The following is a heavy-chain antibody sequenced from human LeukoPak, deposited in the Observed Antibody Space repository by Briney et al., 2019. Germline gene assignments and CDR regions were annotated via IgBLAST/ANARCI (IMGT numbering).Heavy chain of an antibody. Sequence: SETLSLTCTVSADSISRYYWNWIPQPPGKRLEWLRYIYTSGSTNYNPSLKSRVTISLDASKNQFSLKLSSVPAADTAMYYCARRIPDCSGNCYSMDVWGKGTTVTVSS. J-gene: IGHJ6*03. CDR1: ADSISRYY. CDR3: ARRIPDCSGNCYSMDV. CDR2: IYTSGST. V-gene: IGHV4-4*09. D-gene: IGHD2-8*02.